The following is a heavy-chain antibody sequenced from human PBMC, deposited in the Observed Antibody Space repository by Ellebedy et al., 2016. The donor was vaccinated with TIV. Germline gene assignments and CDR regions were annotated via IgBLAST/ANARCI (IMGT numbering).Heavy chain of an antibody. CDR3: ARAGIVVVPAAKGYSGAFDY. D-gene: IGHD2-2*01. Sequence: SETLSLTXTVSGYSISSGYYWSWIRQPAGKGLEWIGRIYTSGSTNYNPSLKSRVTMSVDTSKNQFSLKLSSVTAADTAVYYCARAGIVVVPAAKGYSGAFDYWGQGTLVTVSS. CDR1: GYSISSGYY. J-gene: IGHJ4*02. V-gene: IGHV4-4*07. CDR2: IYTSGST.